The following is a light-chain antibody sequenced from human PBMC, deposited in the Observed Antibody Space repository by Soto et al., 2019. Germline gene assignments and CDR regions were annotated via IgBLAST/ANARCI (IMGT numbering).Light chain of an antibody. CDR3: QQRSNLPFT. CDR2: DAS. J-gene: IGKJ3*01. V-gene: IGKV3-11*01. CDR1: QSVSSY. Sequence: EIVLTQSPATLSLSPGERATLSCRASQSVSSYLAWYQQKPGQAPRLLIYDASNRATGIPARFSGSGSGTDFTLTISSLEPEDFAVYYCQQRSNLPFTFCPGTKVDIK.